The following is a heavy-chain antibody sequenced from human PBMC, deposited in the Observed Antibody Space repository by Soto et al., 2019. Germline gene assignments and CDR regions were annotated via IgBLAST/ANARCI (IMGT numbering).Heavy chain of an antibody. V-gene: IGHV1-18*01. D-gene: IGHD6-19*01. Sequence: ASVKVSCKASGYTFTSYGISWVRQAPGQGLEWMGWISAYNGNTNYAQKLQGRVTMTTDTATSTAYMELRSLRSDDTAVYYCASGKHSGGWSYSFDYWGEGTLVTVSS. CDR1: GYTFTSYG. CDR3: ASGKHSGGWSYSFDY. J-gene: IGHJ4*02. CDR2: ISAYNGNT.